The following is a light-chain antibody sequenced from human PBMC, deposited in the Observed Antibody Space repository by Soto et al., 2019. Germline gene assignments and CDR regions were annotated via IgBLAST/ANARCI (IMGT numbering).Light chain of an antibody. Sequence: QSALTQSPSASGSPGQSVTISCTVTSSDIGGYNSVSWYQQHPGKAPKVMIYDVTKRPSGVPDRFSGSKSGNTASLTVSALQAEDEADYYCSSYTDRKHLVFGTGTKVTVL. J-gene: IGLJ1*01. CDR3: SSYTDRKHLV. CDR2: DVT. V-gene: IGLV2-8*01. CDR1: SSDIGGYNS.